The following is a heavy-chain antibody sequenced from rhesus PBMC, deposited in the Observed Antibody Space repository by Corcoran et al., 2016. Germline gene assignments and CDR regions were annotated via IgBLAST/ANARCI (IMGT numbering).Heavy chain of an antibody. D-gene: IGHD3-9*01. J-gene: IGHJ6*01. CDR2: INSVGRSP. V-gene: IGHV3S25*01. CDR1: GFTFSSYW. CDR3: AKVEIRGDYYGLDS. Sequence: EVQLVESGGGLAKPGGSLRLSWAASGFTFSSYWMNWVRQAPGKGREWVSAINSVGRSPYAADSVQGRFTISRDNSKNTLSLKMNSLRAEDTAVYYCAKVEIRGDYYGLDSWGQGVVVTVSS.